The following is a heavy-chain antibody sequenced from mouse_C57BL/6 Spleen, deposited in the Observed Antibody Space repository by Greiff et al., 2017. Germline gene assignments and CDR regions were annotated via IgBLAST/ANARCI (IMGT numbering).Heavy chain of an antibody. J-gene: IGHJ1*03. CDR1: GFTFSSYA. V-gene: IGHV5-4*01. CDR2: ISDGGSYT. Sequence: EVKLVESGGGLVKPGGSLKLSCAASGFTFSSYAMSWVRQTPEKRLEWVATISDGGSYTYYPDNVKGRFTISRDNAKNNLYLLILQLKSEDTAMYYCARERGHGSSPWYFDVWGTGTTVTVSS. D-gene: IGHD1-1*01. CDR3: ARERGHGSSPWYFDV.